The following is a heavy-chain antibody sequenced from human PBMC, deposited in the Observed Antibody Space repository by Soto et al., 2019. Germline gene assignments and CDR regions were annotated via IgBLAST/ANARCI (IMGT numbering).Heavy chain of an antibody. J-gene: IGHJ5*02. V-gene: IGHV1-2*02. D-gene: IGHD5-18*01. CDR2: INPNSGDT. CDR1: GYAFTGYY. CDR3: ATIYSYVHL. Sequence: ASVKVSCKSSGYAFTGYYIHWVRQAPGQGLEWMGWINPNSGDTNYAQKFQGRVTMTRDTSFSTAYMELSSLRSDDTAVYYCATIYSYVHLWGQGTLVTVSS.